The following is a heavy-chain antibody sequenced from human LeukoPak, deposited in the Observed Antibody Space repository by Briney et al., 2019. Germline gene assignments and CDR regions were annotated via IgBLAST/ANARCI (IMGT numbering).Heavy chain of an antibody. CDR1: GFTLSSYA. D-gene: IGHD3-10*01. CDR3: ARDHGGYLDY. Sequence: GGSLRLSCAASGFTLSSYAMHWVRQAPGEGLEWVALISYDGSNKYYADSVKGRFTISRDNSKNTLYLQMNSLRAEDTAVYYCARDHGGYLDYWGQGTLVTVSS. CDR2: ISYDGSNK. V-gene: IGHV3-30*04. J-gene: IGHJ4*02.